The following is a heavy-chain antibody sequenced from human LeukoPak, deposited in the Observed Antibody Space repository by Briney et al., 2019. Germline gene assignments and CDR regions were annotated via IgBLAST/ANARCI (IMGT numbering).Heavy chain of an antibody. D-gene: IGHD3-9*01. J-gene: IGHJ4*02. CDR2: ISYSGTT. Sequence: SETLSLTCIVSGGSISSNYWSWIRQPPGKGLEWIGYISYSGTTNYSPSLKSRVTISVDTSKNQFSLKLSSVTAADTAVYYCARLRYFDWLADYWGQGTLVTVSS. CDR1: GGSISSNY. V-gene: IGHV4-59*12. CDR3: ARLRYFDWLADY.